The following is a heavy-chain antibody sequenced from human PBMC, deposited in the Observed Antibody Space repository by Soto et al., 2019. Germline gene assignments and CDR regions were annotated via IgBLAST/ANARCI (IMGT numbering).Heavy chain of an antibody. V-gene: IGHV4-4*02. CDR3: ATLSGFFTFSPFDP. Sequence: SETLSLTCGVSGDSISSVNWRSWVRQSPGKGLEWIGEIYHTGTTNYNPSLKSRLTLSVDKSKNQVFLNLTPVSAADTAGYYCATLSGFFTFSPFDPWGQEIWVTVPS. CDR1: GDSISSVNW. D-gene: IGHD3-3*01. CDR2: IYHTGTT. J-gene: IGHJ5*02.